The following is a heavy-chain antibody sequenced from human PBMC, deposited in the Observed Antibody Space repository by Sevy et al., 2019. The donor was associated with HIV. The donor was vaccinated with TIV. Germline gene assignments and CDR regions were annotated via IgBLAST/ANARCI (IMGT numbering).Heavy chain of an antibody. V-gene: IGHV5-51*01. D-gene: IGHD1-1*01. CDR1: GYTFTNYW. CDR2: IYPGDSVT. Sequence: GGSLRLSCKGSGYTFTNYWIGWVRQMPGKGLEWMGIIYPGDSVTRYSPSFQGQVTISVDKSISTAYLQWSSLKASDTAIFYCARGARGTLPSYYYYTMDIWGQGTTVTVSS. J-gene: IGHJ6*02. CDR3: ARGARGTLPSYYYYTMDI.